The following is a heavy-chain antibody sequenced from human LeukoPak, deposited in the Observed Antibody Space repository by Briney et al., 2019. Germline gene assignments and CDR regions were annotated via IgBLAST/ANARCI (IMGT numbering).Heavy chain of an antibody. D-gene: IGHD6-19*01. CDR2: ISYDGSNK. Sequence: QPGGSLRLSCAASGFTFSSYAMHWVRPAPGKGLEWGAVISYDGSNKYYADSVKGRFTISRDNSKNTLYLQMNSLRAEDTAVYYCARVSSGWYYDYWGQGTLVTVSS. J-gene: IGHJ4*02. CDR1: GFTFSSYA. CDR3: ARVSSGWYYDY. V-gene: IGHV3-30-3*01.